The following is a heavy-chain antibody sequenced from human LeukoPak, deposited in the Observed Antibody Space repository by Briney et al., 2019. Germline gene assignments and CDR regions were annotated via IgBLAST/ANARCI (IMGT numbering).Heavy chain of an antibody. Sequence: PSETLSLTCTVSGGSISSSSYYWGWIRQPPGKGLEWIGGIYYSGSTYYNPSLKSRVTISVDTSKNQFSLKLSSVTAADTAVYYCARSSLYGDWPPGYWGQGTLVTVSS. J-gene: IGHJ4*02. V-gene: IGHV4-39*01. D-gene: IGHD4-17*01. CDR2: IYYSGST. CDR1: GGSISSSSYY. CDR3: ARSSLYGDWPPGY.